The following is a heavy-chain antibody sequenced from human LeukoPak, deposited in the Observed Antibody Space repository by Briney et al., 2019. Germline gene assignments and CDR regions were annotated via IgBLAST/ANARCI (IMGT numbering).Heavy chain of an antibody. D-gene: IGHD6-13*01. Sequence: PGGSLRLSCAASGFTFSSYGMHWVRQAPGKGLEWVAFIRYDGSNKYYADSVKGRFTISRDNSKNTLYLQMNSLRAEDTAVYYCASDPWPLGHNSSPNYWGQGTLVTVSS. CDR3: ASDPWPLGHNSSPNY. V-gene: IGHV3-30*02. J-gene: IGHJ4*02. CDR1: GFTFSSYG. CDR2: IRYDGSNK.